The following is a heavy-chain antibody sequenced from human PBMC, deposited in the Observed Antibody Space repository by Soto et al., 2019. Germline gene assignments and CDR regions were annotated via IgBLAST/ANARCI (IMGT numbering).Heavy chain of an antibody. V-gene: IGHV3-30*18. CDR1: GFTFSSYG. D-gene: IGHD2-2*01. Sequence: QVQLVESGGGVVQPGRSLRLSCAASGFTFSSYGMNWVRQAPGKGLEWVALISYDGITKYYADSAKGRFTISRDNSKNTQYLQMTSLRPEATAVYYCAKGLNIVLVPGAIGPYYYYGVDVWGQGTTVTVSS. CDR2: ISYDGITK. J-gene: IGHJ6*02. CDR3: AKGLNIVLVPGAIGPYYYYGVDV.